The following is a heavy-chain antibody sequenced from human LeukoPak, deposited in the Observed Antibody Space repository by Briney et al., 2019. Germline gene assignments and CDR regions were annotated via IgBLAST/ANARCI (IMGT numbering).Heavy chain of an antibody. D-gene: IGHD6-19*01. J-gene: IGHJ1*01. Sequence: ASVKVSCKASGYTFTSYYMHWVRQAPGQGLEWMGIINPSGGSTSYAQKFQGRVTITAGKSTSTAYMELSSLRSEDTAVYYCARGIAVAEYFQHWGQGTLVTVSS. CDR3: ARGIAVAEYFQH. CDR1: GYTFTSYY. CDR2: INPSGGST. V-gene: IGHV1-46*01.